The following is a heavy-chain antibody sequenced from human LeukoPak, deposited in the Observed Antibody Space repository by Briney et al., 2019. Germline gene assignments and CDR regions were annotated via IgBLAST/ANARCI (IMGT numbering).Heavy chain of an antibody. D-gene: IGHD5-12*01. CDR1: GGSISSGGYS. V-gene: IGHV4-30-2*01. J-gene: IGHJ2*01. Sequence: SQTLSLTCAVSGGSISSGGYSWSWIRQPPGKGLEWIGYIYHSGSTYYNPSLKSRVTISVDRSKNQFSLKLSSVTAADTAVYYCARSPPIYSGYTHFDLWGRGTLVTVSS. CDR2: IYHSGST. CDR3: ARSPPIYSGYTHFDL.